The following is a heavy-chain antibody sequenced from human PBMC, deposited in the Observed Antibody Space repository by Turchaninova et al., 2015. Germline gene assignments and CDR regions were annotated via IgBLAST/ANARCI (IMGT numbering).Heavy chain of an antibody. J-gene: IGHJ5*02. CDR1: GFPFSNYA. V-gene: IGHV3-23*04. Sequence: EVQLVESGGGLVQPGGSLRLSCVASGFPFSNYAMRWVRQAPGKGLEWVSTNSGKGPDTYHADSVKGRVTISRDNAKNTLVIQLNGLKADDTARYYCAKTVAVAGPRWFDPWGQGTLVTVSS. CDR3: AKTVAVAGPRWFDP. CDR2: NSGKGPDT. D-gene: IGHD6-19*01.